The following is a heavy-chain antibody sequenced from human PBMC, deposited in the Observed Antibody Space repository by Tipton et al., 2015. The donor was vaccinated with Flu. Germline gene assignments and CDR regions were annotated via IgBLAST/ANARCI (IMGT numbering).Heavy chain of an antibody. CDR3: ARKIAAKSWFDP. D-gene: IGHD6-6*01. J-gene: IGHJ5*02. Sequence: TLSLTCAVSGYSISSSNWWAWIRQPPGKGLEWIGYIYYSGSTYYNSSLKSRVTMSVDTSKNQFSLKLSSVTAVDTAVYYCARKIAAKSWFDPWGQGTLVTVSS. V-gene: IGHV4-28*01. CDR1: GYSISSSNW. CDR2: IYYSGST.